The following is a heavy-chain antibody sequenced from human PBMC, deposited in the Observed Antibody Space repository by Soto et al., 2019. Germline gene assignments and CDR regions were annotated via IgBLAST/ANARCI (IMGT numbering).Heavy chain of an antibody. V-gene: IGHV3-11*05. J-gene: IGHJ4*02. CDR2: ISSSSTYT. CDR3: ARDRPAYCSGGTCLLDY. CDR1: GVTFSNYY. D-gene: IGHD2-15*01. Sequence: GGSLRLSCAASGVTFSNYYMSWIRQAPGKGLEWVSYISSSSTYTKYADFVKGRFTISRDNAEKSPFLQMNSLRAEDTAVYYCARDRPAYCSGGTCLLDYWGQGALVTVSS.